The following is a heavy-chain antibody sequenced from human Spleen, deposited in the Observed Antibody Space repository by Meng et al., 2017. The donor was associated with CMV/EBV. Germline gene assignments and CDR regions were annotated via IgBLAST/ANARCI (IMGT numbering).Heavy chain of an antibody. CDR1: GFTFSDYY. CDR2: ISSSGSTI. Sequence: GESLKISCAASGFTFSDYYMSCIRQAPGKGLEWVSYISSSGSTIYYADSVKGRFTISRDNAKNSLSLQMNSLRAEDTAWYHCVRIGGTSWYADYWGQGTLVTVSS. CDR3: VRIGGTSWYADY. J-gene: IGHJ4*02. D-gene: IGHD6-13*01. V-gene: IGHV3-11*01.